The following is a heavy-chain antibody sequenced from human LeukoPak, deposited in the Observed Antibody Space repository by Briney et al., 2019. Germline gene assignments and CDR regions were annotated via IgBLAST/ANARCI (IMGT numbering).Heavy chain of an antibody. V-gene: IGHV4-4*09. D-gene: IGHD1-26*01. J-gene: IGHJ4*02. CDR1: GGSISSYY. CDR3: ARHFIVGATHFDY. CDR2: IYASGST. Sequence: PSETLSLTCTVSGGSISSYYWSWIRQPPGKGLEWIGYIYASGSTNYNPSLKSRVTISVDTSKNQFSLKLSSVTVADTAVYYCARHFIVGATHFDYWGQGTLVTVSS.